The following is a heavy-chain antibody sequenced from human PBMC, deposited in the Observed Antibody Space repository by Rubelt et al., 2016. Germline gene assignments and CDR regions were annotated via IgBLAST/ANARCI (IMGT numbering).Heavy chain of an antibody. Sequence: VQLVESGGGVVQPGRSLRLSCAASGFTFSTYAIHWVRQAPGKGLEWISYIGSTSTSVYYADSVKGRFTISRDSARNSMDLKMNSLRDEETAVYYCVTDLRWPLRNWGQGTLVTVSS. CDR1: GFTFSTYA. CDR3: VTDLRWPLRN. V-gene: IGHV3-48*02. CDR2: IGSTSTSV. J-gene: IGHJ1*01. D-gene: IGHD4-23*01.